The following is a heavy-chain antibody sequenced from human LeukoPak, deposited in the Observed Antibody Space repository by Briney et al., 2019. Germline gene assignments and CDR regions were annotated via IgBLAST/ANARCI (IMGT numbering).Heavy chain of an antibody. D-gene: IGHD6-6*01. J-gene: IGHJ4*02. CDR1: GGPISSYY. Sequence: PSETLSLTCTVSGGPISSYYWSWIRQPPGKGLEWIGYIYYSGSTNYNPSLKSRVTISVDTSKNQFSLKLSSVTAADTAVYYCARIGISSSSLGFNYWGQGTLVTVSS. V-gene: IGHV4-59*08. CDR2: IYYSGST. CDR3: ARIGISSSSLGFNY.